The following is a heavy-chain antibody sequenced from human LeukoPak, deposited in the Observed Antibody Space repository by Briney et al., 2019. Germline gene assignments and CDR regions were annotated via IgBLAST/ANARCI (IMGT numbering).Heavy chain of an antibody. J-gene: IGHJ4*02. CDR3: ARVGYSNYDYC. CDR2: IIPMLGIT. D-gene: IGHD4-11*01. CDR1: GGTSSSNT. Sequence: SVKVSCKASGGTSSSNTVTWVRQAPGQGLEWMGRIIPMLGITNYAQKFQDRVTITADKSTSTAYMELSSLRSEDTAVYYCARVGYSNYDYCWGQGTLVTVSS. V-gene: IGHV1-69*02.